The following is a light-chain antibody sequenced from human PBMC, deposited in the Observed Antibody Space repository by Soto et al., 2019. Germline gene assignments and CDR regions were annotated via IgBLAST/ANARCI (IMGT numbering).Light chain of an antibody. CDR1: QSVRSN. CDR2: GAS. J-gene: IGKJ5*01. Sequence: ETVMTQSPATLPVSPGERATLSCRASQSVRSNLAWYQQNPGQAPRLLIYGASTRATGVPARFSGSGSGTNFTLTISSLEPEDFAVYYCQQRRSWQVTFGQGTRLEIK. V-gene: IGKV3-15*01. CDR3: QQRRSWQVT.